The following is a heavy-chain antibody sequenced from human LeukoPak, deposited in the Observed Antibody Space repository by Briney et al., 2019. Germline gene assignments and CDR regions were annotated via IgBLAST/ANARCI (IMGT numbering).Heavy chain of an antibody. Sequence: ASVKVSCKASGYTFTTYGISWVRQAPGQGLEWMGWINPNSGGTNYAQKFQGRVTMTRDTSISTAYMELSRLRSDDTAVYYCASPTYGDYVFDYWGQGTLVTVSS. V-gene: IGHV1-2*02. J-gene: IGHJ4*02. D-gene: IGHD4-17*01. CDR3: ASPTYGDYVFDY. CDR2: INPNSGGT. CDR1: GYTFTTYG.